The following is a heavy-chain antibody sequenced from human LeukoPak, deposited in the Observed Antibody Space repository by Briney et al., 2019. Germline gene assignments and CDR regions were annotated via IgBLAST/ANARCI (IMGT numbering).Heavy chain of an antibody. J-gene: IGHJ4*02. D-gene: IGHD6-13*01. CDR2: IDHSGST. CDR3: ARGRHGYSSSWYPSVYFDY. CDR1: GGSFSGYY. V-gene: IGHV4-34*01. Sequence: ASETLSLTCAVYGGSFSGYYWSWIRQPPGKGLEWIGEIDHSGSTNYNPSLKSRVTISVDTSKNQFSLKLSSVTAADTAVYYCARGRHGYSSSWYPSVYFDYWGQGTLVTVSS.